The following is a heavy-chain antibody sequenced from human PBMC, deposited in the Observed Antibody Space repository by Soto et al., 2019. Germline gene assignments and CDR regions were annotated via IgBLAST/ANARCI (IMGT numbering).Heavy chain of an antibody. CDR1: GDSVTSHY. CDR3: GPSYGNAWYTY. CDR2: MHYTGFS. D-gene: IGHD6-13*01. Sequence: SETLSVTCSFSGDSVTSHYLTWIRQSPEKGLEWIGYMHYTGFSHYNPSLKSRLTISVDRSKNQFTLQLTSVTVEDTAVYYCGPSYGNAWYTYWGHGTQVTVSS. J-gene: IGHJ4*01. V-gene: IGHV4-59*02.